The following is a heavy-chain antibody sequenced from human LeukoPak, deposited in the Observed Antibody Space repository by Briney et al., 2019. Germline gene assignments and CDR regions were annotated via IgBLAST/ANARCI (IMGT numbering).Heavy chain of an antibody. CDR2: INSDGSTT. CDR3: AGDQWLALQH. V-gene: IGHV3-74*01. J-gene: IGHJ1*01. D-gene: IGHD6-19*01. Sequence: PGGSLRLSCAASGFTVSSNYMSWVRQAPGKGLVWVSRINSDGSTTNYADSVKGRFTISRDNAKNTLDLQMNSLRAEDTAVYYCAGDQWLALQHWGQGTLVTVSS. CDR1: GFTVSSNY.